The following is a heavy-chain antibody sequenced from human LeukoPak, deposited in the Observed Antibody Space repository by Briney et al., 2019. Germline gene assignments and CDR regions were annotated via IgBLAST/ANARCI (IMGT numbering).Heavy chain of an antibody. CDR1: GGSISSSNW. CDR3: ARRIAARPRAFDI. D-gene: IGHD6-6*01. V-gene: IGHV4-4*02. Sequence: PSGTLSLTCAVSGGSISSSNWWSWVRQPPGKGLEWIGEIYHSGSTNYNPSLKSRVTISVDTSKNQFSLKLSSVTAADTAVYYCARRIAARPRAFDIWGQGTMVTVSS. J-gene: IGHJ3*02. CDR2: IYHSGST.